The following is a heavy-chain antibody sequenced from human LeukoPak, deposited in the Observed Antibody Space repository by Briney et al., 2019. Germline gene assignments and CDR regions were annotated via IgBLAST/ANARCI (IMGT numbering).Heavy chain of an antibody. CDR3: ARYSGSYHTYFDS. Sequence: ASVTVSCKASGYTFSSYYIHWVRQAPGQGLEWMGMINPSGGITTYAQKFEGRVTMTRDTSTSTVDMKLSRLRSEDTAVYYCARYSGSYHTYFDSWGQGTLVTVSS. V-gene: IGHV1-46*01. J-gene: IGHJ4*02. CDR2: INPSGGIT. CDR1: GYTFSSYY. D-gene: IGHD1-26*01.